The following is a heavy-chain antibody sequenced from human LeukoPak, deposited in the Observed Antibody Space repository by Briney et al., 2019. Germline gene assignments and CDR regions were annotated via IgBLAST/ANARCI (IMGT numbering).Heavy chain of an antibody. CDR3: ARVSGSYRVYYYYGMDV. J-gene: IGHJ6*02. CDR2: MNPNSGNT. D-gene: IGHD1-26*01. CDR1: GYTFTSYD. V-gene: IGHV1-8*01. Sequence: RASVKVSCKASGYTFTSYDINWVRQATGQGLEWMGWMNPNSGNTGYAQKFQGRVTMTRNTSISTAYMELSSLRSEDTAVYYCARVSGSYRVYYYYGMDVWGQGTTVTVSS.